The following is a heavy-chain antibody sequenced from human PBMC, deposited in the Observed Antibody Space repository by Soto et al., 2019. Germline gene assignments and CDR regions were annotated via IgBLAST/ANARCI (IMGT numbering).Heavy chain of an antibody. Sequence: GGSLRLSCTASGFNTRFYSMSWVRQTPGKGLEWVAALSRSGGATYYADSVRGRFTISRDASKDTLFLQMRNLRAEDTAIYYCSKGEMSTIRNSFDPWGQGTLVTVSS. V-gene: IGHV3-23*01. CDR2: LSRSGGAT. CDR3: SKGEMSTIRNSFDP. D-gene: IGHD1-1*01. J-gene: IGHJ5*02. CDR1: GFNTRFYS.